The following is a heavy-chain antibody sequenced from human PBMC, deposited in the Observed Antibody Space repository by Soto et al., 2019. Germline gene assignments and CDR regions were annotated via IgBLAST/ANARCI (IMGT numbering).Heavy chain of an antibody. D-gene: IGHD6-19*01. CDR2: IYPGDSDT. CDR3: ARQLVSSGWYYYYMDV. V-gene: IGHV5-51*01. J-gene: IGHJ6*03. Sequence: GESLKISCKGSGYSFTSYWIGWVLQMPGKGLEWMGIIYPGDSDTRYSPSFQGQVTISADKSISTAYLQWSSLKASDTAMYYCARQLVSSGWYYYYMDVWGKGTTVTVSS. CDR1: GYSFTSYW.